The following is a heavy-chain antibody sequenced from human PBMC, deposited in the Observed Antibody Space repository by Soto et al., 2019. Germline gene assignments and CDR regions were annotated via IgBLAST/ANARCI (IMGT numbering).Heavy chain of an antibody. D-gene: IGHD3-3*01. CDR1: GYTFTSYD. V-gene: IGHV1-8*01. J-gene: IGHJ6*03. CDR3: ARGAIAYDFWSGYSRKNYYYYYMDV. Sequence: GASVQVSCKASGYTFTSYDINWVRQATGQGLGWMGWMNPNSGNTGYAQKFQGRVTMTRNTSISTAYMELSSLRSEDTAVYYCARGAIAYDFWSGYSRKNYYYYYMDVWGKGTTVTVSS. CDR2: MNPNSGNT.